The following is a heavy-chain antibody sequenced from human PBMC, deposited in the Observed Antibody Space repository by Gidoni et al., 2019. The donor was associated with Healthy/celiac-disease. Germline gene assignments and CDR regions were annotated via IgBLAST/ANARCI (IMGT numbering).Heavy chain of an antibody. Sequence: QVQLEQGGAGLLKPSETLSLTCPLYGGAFSGYYWSWIRQPPGKGLDGIGEINHRGSTNYNPSLRSRVTISVDTSKNQFSLKLRSVTAADTAVYYCARGGYYDSKGPLAFDIWGQGTMVTVSS. CDR2: INHRGST. J-gene: IGHJ3*02. V-gene: IGHV4-34*01. D-gene: IGHD3-22*01. CDR3: ARGGYYDSKGPLAFDI. CDR1: GGAFSGYY.